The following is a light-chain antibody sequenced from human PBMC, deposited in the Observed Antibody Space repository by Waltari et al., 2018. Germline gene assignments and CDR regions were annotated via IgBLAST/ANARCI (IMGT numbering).Light chain of an antibody. CDR3: CSYAGSYTFI. J-gene: IGLJ2*01. Sequence: QSALTQPRSVSGSPGQSVPNSCTATSSDGGCYNYPSWFQHHPGKAPKLMIYDVRKRPSGVPDRFSGSKSGNTASLTISGLQADDEADYYCCSYAGSYTFIFGGGTELTVL. CDR1: SSDGGCYNY. V-gene: IGLV2-11*01. CDR2: DVR.